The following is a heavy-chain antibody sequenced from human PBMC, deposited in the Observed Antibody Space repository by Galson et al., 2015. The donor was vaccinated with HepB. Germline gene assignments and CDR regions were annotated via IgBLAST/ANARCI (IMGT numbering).Heavy chain of an antibody. CDR1: GGSISSYY. CDR2: IYYSGST. CDR3: ARVYGDYVWGPYYFDY. V-gene: IGHV4-59*01. J-gene: IGHJ4*02. Sequence: ETLSLTCTVSGGSISSYYWSWIRQPPGKGLEWIGYIYYSGSTNYNPSLKSRVTISVDTSKNQFSLKLSSVTAADTAVYYCARVYGDYVWGPYYFDYWGQGTLVTVSS. D-gene: IGHD4-17*01.